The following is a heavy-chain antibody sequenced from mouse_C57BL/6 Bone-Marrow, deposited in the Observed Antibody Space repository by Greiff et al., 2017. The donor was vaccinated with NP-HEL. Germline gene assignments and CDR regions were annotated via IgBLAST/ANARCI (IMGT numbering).Heavy chain of an antibody. V-gene: IGHV5-17*01. J-gene: IGHJ3*01. CDR1: GFTFSDYG. Sequence: EVKLMESGGGLVKPGGSLKLSCAASGFTFSDYGMHWVRQAPEKGLEWVAYISSGSSTIYYADTVKGRFTISRDNAKNTLFLQMTSLRSEDTAMYYCARGRHYYGSSLAWFAYWGQGTLVTVSA. CDR3: ARGRHYYGSSLAWFAY. CDR2: ISSGSSTI. D-gene: IGHD1-1*01.